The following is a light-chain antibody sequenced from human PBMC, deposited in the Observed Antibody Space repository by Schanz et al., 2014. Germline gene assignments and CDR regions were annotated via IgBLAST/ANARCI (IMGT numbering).Light chain of an antibody. V-gene: IGLV8-61*01. Sequence: QTVVTQEPSFSVSPGGTVTLTCGLSSGSVSTTYYPSWYQQTPGQAPRALIYSTSGRSPGVPDRFSGSILGNQAALTITGAQADDECDYYCVLYMGRGISLFGGGTKLTVL. J-gene: IGLJ3*02. CDR3: VLYMGRGISL. CDR1: SGSVSTTYY. CDR2: STS.